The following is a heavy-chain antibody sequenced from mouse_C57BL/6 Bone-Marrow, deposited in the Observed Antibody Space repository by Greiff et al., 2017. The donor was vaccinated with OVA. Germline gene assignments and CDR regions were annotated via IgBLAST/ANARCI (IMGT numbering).Heavy chain of an antibody. CDR3: ARPSNWDYFGY. D-gene: IGHD4-1*01. V-gene: IGHV2-2*01. Sequence: VQLVESGPGLVQPSQSLSITCTVSGFSLTSYGVHWVRQSPGKGLEWLGVIWSGGSTDYNAAFISRLSISKDNSKSQVFFKMNSLQADDTAIYYCARPSNWDYFGYWGQGTTLTVSS. J-gene: IGHJ2*01. CDR1: GFSLTSYG. CDR2: IWSGGST.